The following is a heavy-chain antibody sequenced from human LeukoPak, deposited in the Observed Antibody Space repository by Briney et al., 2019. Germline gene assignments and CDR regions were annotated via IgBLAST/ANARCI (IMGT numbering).Heavy chain of an antibody. CDR2: IYSSGNT. CDR3: ASISVVPLADY. J-gene: IGHJ4*02. Sequence: SETLSLTCTVSGASIASDGYYWSWIRQHPGKGLEWIGYIYSSGNTYYNPSLKSRVTMSEDTSKNQFSLELTSVTAADTAVYFCASISVVPLADYWGQGTLVTASS. D-gene: IGHD2-2*01. V-gene: IGHV4-31*03. CDR1: GASIASDGYY.